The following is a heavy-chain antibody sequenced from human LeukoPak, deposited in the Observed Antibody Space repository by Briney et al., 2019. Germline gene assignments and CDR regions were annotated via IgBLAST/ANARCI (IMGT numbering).Heavy chain of an antibody. CDR2: ISSGGGT. D-gene: IGHD3-22*01. CDR3: ARGLYSYDSSGAFDI. V-gene: IGHV4-4*07. J-gene: IGHJ3*02. CDR1: GGSISGYY. Sequence: PSETLSLTCSVSGGSISGYYWSWIRQPAGKGLEWIGRISSGGGTNYNPSLTSRATTSVASSKNQFSLQLSSVTAADTAVYCCARGLYSYDSSGAFDIWGEGTMVTVSS.